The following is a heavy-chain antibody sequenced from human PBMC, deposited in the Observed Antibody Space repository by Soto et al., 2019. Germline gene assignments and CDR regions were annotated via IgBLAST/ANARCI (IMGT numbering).Heavy chain of an antibody. CDR3: AGHQVGDYFAFDI. D-gene: IGHD4-17*01. CDR1: GGSISSSSYY. Sequence: QLQLQESGPGLVKPSETLSLTCTVSGGSISSSSYYWGWIRQPPGKGLEWIGRIYYSGSTYYNPPSKNSVATSADTSNNQFSLKKRSVTAADTAAYYCAGHQVGDYFAFDIWGQGTMVTVSS. CDR2: IYYSGST. J-gene: IGHJ3*02. V-gene: IGHV4-39*01.